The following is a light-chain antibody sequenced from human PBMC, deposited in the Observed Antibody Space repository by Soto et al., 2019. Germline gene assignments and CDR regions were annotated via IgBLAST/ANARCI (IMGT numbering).Light chain of an antibody. CDR1: KLGNKY. CDR3: QAWDGSTVV. CDR2: QDA. V-gene: IGLV3-1*01. Sequence: SYELTQPPSVSVSPGQTASFTCSGDKLGNKYACWYQQKPGQSPVLVIYQDAKRPSGIPERFSGSNSGNTATLTISGTQAMDEADYYCQAWDGSTVVFGGGTKVT. J-gene: IGLJ2*01.